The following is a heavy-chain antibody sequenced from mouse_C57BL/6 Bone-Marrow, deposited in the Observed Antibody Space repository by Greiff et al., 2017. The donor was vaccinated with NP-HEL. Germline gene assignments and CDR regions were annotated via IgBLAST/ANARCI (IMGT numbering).Heavy chain of an antibody. CDR3: ARKSDYEAWFAY. D-gene: IGHD2-4*01. Sequence: QVQLQPSGAELVKPGASVKLSCKASGYTFTTYPIAWMKQNHGQSLEWIGNFHPYNDDTKYNEKFKGKATLTVEKSSSTVYLELSRLTSDDSAVYYCARKSDYEAWFAYWGQGTLVTVSA. J-gene: IGHJ3*01. CDR1: GYTFTTYP. CDR2: FHPYNDDT. V-gene: IGHV1-47*01.